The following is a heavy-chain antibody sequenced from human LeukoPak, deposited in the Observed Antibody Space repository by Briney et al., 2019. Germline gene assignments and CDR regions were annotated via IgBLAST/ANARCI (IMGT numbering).Heavy chain of an antibody. V-gene: IGHV1-46*01. Sequence: ASVKVSCKASGYTFTGYYMHWVRQAPGQGLEWMGIINPSGGSTSYAQKFQGRVTMTRDTSTSTVYMELSSLRSEDTAVYYCARVGGSYGVYDYWGQGTLVTVSS. J-gene: IGHJ4*02. CDR3: ARVGGSYGVYDY. CDR2: INPSGGST. CDR1: GYTFTGYY. D-gene: IGHD1-26*01.